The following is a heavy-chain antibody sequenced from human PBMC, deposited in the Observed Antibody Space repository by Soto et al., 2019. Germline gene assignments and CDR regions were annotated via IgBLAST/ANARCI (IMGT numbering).Heavy chain of an antibody. J-gene: IGHJ5*02. CDR3: ARVRSDYYGSGSPQEYNWFDP. D-gene: IGHD3-10*01. CDR1: GGSISSYY. Sequence: SSETLSLTCTVSGGSISSYYWSWIRQPPGKGLEWIGYIYYSGSTNYNPSLKSRVTISVDTSKNQFSLKLSSVTAADTAVYYCARVRSDYYGSGSPQEYNWFDPWGQGTLVTVSS. CDR2: IYYSGST. V-gene: IGHV4-59*01.